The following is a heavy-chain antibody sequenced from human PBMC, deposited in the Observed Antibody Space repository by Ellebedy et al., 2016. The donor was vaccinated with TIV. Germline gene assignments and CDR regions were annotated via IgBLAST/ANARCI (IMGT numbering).Heavy chain of an antibody. J-gene: IGHJ3*02. CDR2: MHYSGKT. CDR3: ARGDLGGLTDPI. Sequence: SETLSLXXTVSGGAISSYYWSWIRQTPGKGLEWIGYMHYSGKTNSNPSLKSRAIISVDTAKNQFSLKLSSMTAADTAVYYCARGDLGGLTDPIWGQGTMVTVSS. CDR1: GGAISSYY. D-gene: IGHD3-10*01. V-gene: IGHV4-59*13.